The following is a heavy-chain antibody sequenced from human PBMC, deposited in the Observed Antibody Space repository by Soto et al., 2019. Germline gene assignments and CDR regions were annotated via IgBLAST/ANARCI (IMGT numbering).Heavy chain of an antibody. J-gene: IGHJ6*02. Sequence: SETLSLTCTVSGGSISSNYWTWIRQPPGKGLEWIGYVYNSGSTNYNPSLKSRVTISEDTSKSQFSLKVNSMTAADTAVYYCARGLGGYDKDYYYYGMDVWGQGTTVTVSS. D-gene: IGHD5-12*01. V-gene: IGHV4-59*01. CDR3: ARGLGGYDKDYYYYGMDV. CDR1: GGSISSNY. CDR2: VYNSGST.